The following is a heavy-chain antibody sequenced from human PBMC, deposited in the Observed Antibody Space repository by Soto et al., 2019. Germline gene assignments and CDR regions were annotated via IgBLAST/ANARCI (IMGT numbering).Heavy chain of an antibody. CDR1: GFTFSRFW. D-gene: IGHD2-15*01. Sequence: EVQLVESGGGLVQRGGSLRVSCAASGFTFSRFWMHWVRQAPGMGLVWVSRINSDGSSTNYADSVKGRFTNSSDNAKNTLYLQMNSLGIDDTAVYYCARAGGSCSGGRCTYKYFYGKDVWGQGTTATVSS. J-gene: IGHJ6*02. V-gene: IGHV3-74*01. CDR3: ARAGGSCSGGRCTYKYFYGKDV. CDR2: INSDGSST.